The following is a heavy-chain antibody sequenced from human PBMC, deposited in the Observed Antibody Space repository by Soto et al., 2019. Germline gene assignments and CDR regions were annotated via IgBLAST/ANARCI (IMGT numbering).Heavy chain of an antibody. CDR2: ISSSSSYI. J-gene: IGHJ6*02. CDR3: AKDYRGSSSWYGGYGMDV. V-gene: IGHV3-21*01. CDR1: GFTFSSYS. Sequence: VQLVESGGGLVKPGGSLRLSCAASGFTFSSYSMNWVRQAPGKGLEWVSSISSSSSYIYYADSVKGRFTISRDNAKNSLYLQMNSLRAEDTAVYYCAKDYRGSSSWYGGYGMDVWGQGTTVTVSS. D-gene: IGHD6-13*01.